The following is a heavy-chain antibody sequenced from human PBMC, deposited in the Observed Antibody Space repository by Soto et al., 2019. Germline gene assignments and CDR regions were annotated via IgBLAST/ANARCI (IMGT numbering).Heavy chain of an antibody. CDR1: GGSISSGGYS. J-gene: IGHJ5*02. CDR2: IYHSGST. CDR3: AREXKSVLWFGEPHQNWFDP. D-gene: IGHD3-10*01. V-gene: IGHV4-30-2*01. Sequence: PSETLSLTCAVSGGSISSGGYSWSWIRQPPGKGLEWIGYIYHSGSTYYNPSLKSRVTISVDRSKNQFSLKLSSVTAADTAVYYCAREXKSVLWFGEPHQNWFDPWGQGTLVTVSS.